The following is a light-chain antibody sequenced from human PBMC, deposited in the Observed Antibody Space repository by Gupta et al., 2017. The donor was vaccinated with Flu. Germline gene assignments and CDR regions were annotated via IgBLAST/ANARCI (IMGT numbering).Light chain of an antibody. CDR3: QQRSYWLHT. CDR2: DAS. Sequence: PATLPLCPGEIATLSCSANESVNTYLAWYHPESCQAPRLLMLDASNRATGIPARISGSGSGTEFTLTISSLEPEDFAVYYCQQRSYWLHTFGGGTKVEIQ. CDR1: ESVNTY. J-gene: IGKJ4*01. V-gene: IGKV3-11*01.